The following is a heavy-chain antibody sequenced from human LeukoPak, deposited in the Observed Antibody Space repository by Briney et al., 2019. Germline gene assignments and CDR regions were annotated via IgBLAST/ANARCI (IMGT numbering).Heavy chain of an antibody. V-gene: IGHV1-69*13. Sequence: SVKVSCKASGGTFSSYASSWVRQAPGQGLEWMGGIIPIFGTANYAQKFQGRVTITADESTSTAYMELSSLRSDDTAVYYCARGLIWSDAFDIWGLGTMVTVSS. D-gene: IGHD3/OR15-3a*01. CDR2: IIPIFGTA. J-gene: IGHJ3*02. CDR3: ARGLIWSDAFDI. CDR1: GGTFSSYA.